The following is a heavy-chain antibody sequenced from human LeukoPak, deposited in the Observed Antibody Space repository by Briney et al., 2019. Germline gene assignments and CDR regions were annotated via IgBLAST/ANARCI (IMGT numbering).Heavy chain of an antibody. D-gene: IGHD2-2*02. CDR2: INPNSGGT. CDR3: ARSGGYCSSTSCYSWFDP. V-gene: IGHV1-2*02. CDR1: GYTFTGYY. Sequence: ASVKVSCKASGYTFTGYYMHWVRQAPGQGLEWMGWINPNSGGTNYAQKFQGRVTMTRDTSISTAYMELSRLRSDDTAVYYCARSGGYCSSTSCYSWFDPWGQGTLVTVSS. J-gene: IGHJ5*02.